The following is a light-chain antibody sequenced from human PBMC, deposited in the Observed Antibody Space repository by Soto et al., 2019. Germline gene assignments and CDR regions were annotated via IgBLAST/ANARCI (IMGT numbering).Light chain of an antibody. CDR2: AAS. CDR1: QGISNY. V-gene: IGKV1-27*01. J-gene: IGKJ1*01. Sequence: DIQMTQSPSSLYASVRDRVTITCRASQGISNYLAWYQQKPGKVPKLLIYAASTLQSGVPSRFSGSGSGTDCTLTISSMQPEDVANYYCQKYDSAPWTFGQGTKVAIK. CDR3: QKYDSAPWT.